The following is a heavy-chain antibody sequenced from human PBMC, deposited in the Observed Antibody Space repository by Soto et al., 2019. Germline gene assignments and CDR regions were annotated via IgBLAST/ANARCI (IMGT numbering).Heavy chain of an antibody. CDR3: TTEKDVDIFGH. V-gene: IGHV3-30-3*01. CDR1: GFTFSNYA. J-gene: IGHJ5*02. Sequence: GGSLRLSCAASGFTFSNYAMHWVRQAPGKGLEWVAVISYEGSNKYYTDSAKGRFTISRDSSKSTLYLQMNSLKAEDTAVYYCTTEKDVDIFGHWGQGTLVTVSS. D-gene: IGHD5-12*01. CDR2: ISYEGSNK.